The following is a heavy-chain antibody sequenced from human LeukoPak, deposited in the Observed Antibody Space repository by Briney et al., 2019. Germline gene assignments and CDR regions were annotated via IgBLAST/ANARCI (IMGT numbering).Heavy chain of an antibody. J-gene: IGHJ4*02. CDR1: GGSFSGYY. V-gene: IGHV4-34*01. Sequence: PSETLSLTCAVYGGSFSGYYWSWIRQPPGKGLEWIGEINHSGSTNYNPSLKSRVTISVDTSKNQFSLKLSSVTAADTAVCYCARGGSGYDSNPYFDYWGQGTLVTVSS. D-gene: IGHD5-12*01. CDR2: INHSGST. CDR3: ARGGSGYDSNPYFDY.